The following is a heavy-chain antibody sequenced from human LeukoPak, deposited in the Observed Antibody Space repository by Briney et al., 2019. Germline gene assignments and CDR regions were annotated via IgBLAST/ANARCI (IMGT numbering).Heavy chain of an antibody. D-gene: IGHD2-21*02. CDR1: GYTFTSYG. Sequence: ASVKVSCKASGYTFTSYGISWVRQAPGQGLEWMGWISTHNGNTNYAQKLQGRVTMTTDTSASTAYMELRSLRSDDTAVYYCARGRRLAYCGGDCYGNWFDPWGQGTLVTVSS. J-gene: IGHJ5*02. V-gene: IGHV1-18*01. CDR2: ISTHNGNT. CDR3: ARGRRLAYCGGDCYGNWFDP.